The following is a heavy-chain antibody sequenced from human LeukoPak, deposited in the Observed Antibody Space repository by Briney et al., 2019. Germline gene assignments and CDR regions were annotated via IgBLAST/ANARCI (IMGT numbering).Heavy chain of an antibody. Sequence: SGGSLRLSCAASGFTFSSYGMQWVRQAPGRGLEWVAVISYDGSNKYYADSVKGRFSISRDNSKNTLDLQMNSLRAEDTAVYYCAKGSTMHMIVVITEYYFDYWGRGTLVTVSS. V-gene: IGHV3-30*18. D-gene: IGHD3-22*01. CDR3: AKGSTMHMIVVITEYYFDY. CDR2: ISYDGSNK. CDR1: GFTFSSYG. J-gene: IGHJ4*02.